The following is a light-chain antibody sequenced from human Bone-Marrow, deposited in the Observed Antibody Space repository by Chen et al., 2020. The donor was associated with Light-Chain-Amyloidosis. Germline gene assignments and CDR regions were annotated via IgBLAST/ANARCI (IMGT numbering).Light chain of an antibody. V-gene: IGLV3-21*02. CDR2: DDS. Sequence: SYVLTQPSSVSVAPGQTATIACGGNNIGSTSVHWYQQTPGQAPLLVVYDDSYRPSGIPERLSGSNSGNTATLTSSRVEAGDEAEYYCQVWDRSSDRPVFGGGTKLTVL. CDR3: QVWDRSSDRPV. J-gene: IGLJ3*02. CDR1: NIGSTS.